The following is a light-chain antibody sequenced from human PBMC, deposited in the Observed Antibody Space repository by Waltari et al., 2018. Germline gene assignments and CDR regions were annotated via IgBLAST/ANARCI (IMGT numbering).Light chain of an antibody. CDR1: SSDVGNYDL. J-gene: IGLJ1*01. V-gene: IGLV2-23*02. CDR3: CSYAGLGTYV. CDR2: EVI. Sequence: QSALTQPASVSGTPGQSITISCTGTSSDVGNYDLVSWYQQHPGQAPQLLVCEVIKRPSGVSSRFSCSKSGKTASLTISGRQAEDEADYYCCSYAGLGTYVFGSGTKVTVL.